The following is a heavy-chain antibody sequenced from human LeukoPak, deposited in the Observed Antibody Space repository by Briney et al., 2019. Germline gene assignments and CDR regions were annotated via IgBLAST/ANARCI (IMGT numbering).Heavy chain of an antibody. CDR2: IYYSGST. Sequence: PSETLSLTCTVSGGSISSGDYYWSWIRQPPGKGLEWIGYIYYSGSTYYNPSLKSRVTISVDTSKNQFSLKLSSVTAADTAVYYCARTEWEYYFDYWGQGTLVTVSS. D-gene: IGHD1-26*01. J-gene: IGHJ4*02. CDR3: ARTEWEYYFDY. CDR1: GGSISSGDYY. V-gene: IGHV4-30-4*01.